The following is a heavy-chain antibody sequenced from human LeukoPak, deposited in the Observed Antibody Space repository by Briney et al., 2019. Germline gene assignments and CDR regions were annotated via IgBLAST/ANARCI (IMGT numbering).Heavy chain of an antibody. Sequence: GGSLRLSCAASGFTFSNAWMSWVRQAPGKGLEWVAFIRYDGSNKYYADSVKGRFTISRDNSKNTLYLQMNSLRAEDTAVYYCARVIIAAAGFRPTYFDYWGQGTLVTVSS. D-gene: IGHD6-13*01. CDR1: GFTFSNAW. V-gene: IGHV3-30*02. CDR2: IRYDGSNK. CDR3: ARVIIAAAGFRPTYFDY. J-gene: IGHJ4*02.